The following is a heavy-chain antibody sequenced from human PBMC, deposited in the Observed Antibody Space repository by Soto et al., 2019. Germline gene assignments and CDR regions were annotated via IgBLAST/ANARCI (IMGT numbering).Heavy chain of an antibody. CDR1: GDTFDIYG. J-gene: IGHJ4*02. D-gene: IGHD5-18*01. V-gene: IGHV1-69*06. CDR2: IIPIFETA. CDR3: ARDAADTPMIY. Sequence: QVELVQSGAEVKKPGSSVKVSCKASGDTFDIYGFNWVRQAPGEGLEWMGVIIPIFETADYAQKFQGRVSITADKSTSTAYMELGSLTSEDTAVYFCARDAADTPMIYWGRGTLLTVSS.